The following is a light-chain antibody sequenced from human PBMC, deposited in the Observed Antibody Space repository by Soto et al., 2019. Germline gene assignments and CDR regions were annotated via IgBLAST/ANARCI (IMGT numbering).Light chain of an antibody. CDR3: QQYGSSLLWT. CDR1: QSVSSSY. J-gene: IGKJ1*01. CDR2: GAS. V-gene: IGKV3-20*01. Sequence: EIVLTQSPGTLSLSPGERATLSCRASQSVSSSYLAWYQQKPGQAPRLLIYGASSRATGIPDRFSGSGSGTDFTLTISRLEPEDFAVYYSQQYGSSLLWTFGQGTQVEIK.